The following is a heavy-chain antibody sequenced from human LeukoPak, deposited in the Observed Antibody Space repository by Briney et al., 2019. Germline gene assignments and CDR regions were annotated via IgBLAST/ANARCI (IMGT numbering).Heavy chain of an antibody. Sequence: GGSLRLSCAASGFTFDDYAMHWVRQAPGKGLEWVSGISWNSGSIGYADSVKGRFTISRDNAKNSLYLQMNSLRAEDTALYYCAKEGKKWLAYFDYWGQGTLVTVSS. J-gene: IGHJ4*02. CDR3: AKEGKKWLAYFDY. V-gene: IGHV3-9*01. CDR1: GFTFDDYA. D-gene: IGHD6-19*01. CDR2: ISWNSGSI.